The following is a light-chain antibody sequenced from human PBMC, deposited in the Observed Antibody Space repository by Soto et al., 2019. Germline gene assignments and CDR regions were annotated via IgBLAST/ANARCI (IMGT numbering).Light chain of an antibody. J-gene: IGLJ3*02. CDR3: AAWDDSLSSWV. CDR2: RND. Sequence: QSVLTQPPSASGTPGQRVTISCSGSSPNIGSNYVYWFQQFPETAPKLLIYRNDQRPSGVPDRFSGSKSGTSASLAISGLRSEDEADYYCAAWDDSLSSWVFGGGTTLTVL. CDR1: SPNIGSNY. V-gene: IGLV1-47*01.